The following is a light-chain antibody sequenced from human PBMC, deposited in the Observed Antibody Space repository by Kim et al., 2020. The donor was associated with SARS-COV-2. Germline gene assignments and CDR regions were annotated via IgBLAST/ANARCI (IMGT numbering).Light chain of an antibody. CDR3: QAWDSSTVV. Sequence: VSPGQTASITCSGEKLGDKYACWYQQKPGQSPVLVIYQDSKRPSGIPERFSGSNSGNTATLTISGTQAMDEADYFCQAWDSSTVVFGGGTQLTVL. CDR1: KLGDKY. CDR2: QDS. J-gene: IGLJ2*01. V-gene: IGLV3-1*01.